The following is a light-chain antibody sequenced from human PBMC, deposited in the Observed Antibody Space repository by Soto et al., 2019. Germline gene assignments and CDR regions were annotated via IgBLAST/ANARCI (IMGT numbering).Light chain of an antibody. Sequence: ENVLTQSPGTLSFSPGERGTLSCRASQSVCSTYIAWYPQNPCQAPRLLIYGASSRATGLPDRFSGSGSGTDFTLTISRLEPEDFAVYFCQQYGRSPPFTFGQGTKVEIK. CDR3: QQYGRSPPFT. CDR2: GAS. CDR1: QSVCSTY. J-gene: IGKJ2*01. V-gene: IGKV3-20*01.